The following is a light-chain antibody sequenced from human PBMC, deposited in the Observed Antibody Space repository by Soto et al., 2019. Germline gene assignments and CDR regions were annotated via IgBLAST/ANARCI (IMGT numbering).Light chain of an antibody. CDR1: QSVSSN. J-gene: IGKJ3*01. Sequence: EIVMTQSPATLSVSPGERATLSCRASQSVSSNLAWYQQKPGQAPRLLIYGASTRATGIPARFSGSGSGTEFTLTISSLQSEDFAVYYCQQWPITFGPGTKVDIK. CDR2: GAS. V-gene: IGKV3-15*01. CDR3: QQWPIT.